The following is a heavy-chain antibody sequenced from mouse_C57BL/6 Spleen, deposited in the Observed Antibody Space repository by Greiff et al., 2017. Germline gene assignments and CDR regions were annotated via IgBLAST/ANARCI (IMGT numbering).Heavy chain of an antibody. D-gene: IGHD2-5*01. CDR2: IYPRDGST. J-gene: IGHJ2*01. CDR1: GYTFTDHT. CDR3: SSSAYSSNSFDY. Sequence: QVQLQQSDAELVKPGASVKISCKVSGYTFTDHTIHWIKQRPEQGLEWIGYIYPRDGSTKYNEKFKGKATLTADKSSSTAYMQLISLTSVDSAVSFCSSSAYSSNSFDYWGQVITLSASS. V-gene: IGHV1-78*01.